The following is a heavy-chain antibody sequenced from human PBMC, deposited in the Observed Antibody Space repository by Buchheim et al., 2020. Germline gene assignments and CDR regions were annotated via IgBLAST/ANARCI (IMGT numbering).Heavy chain of an antibody. CDR1: GFTFSTYA. CDR3: ARIQVWSHNFDY. Sequence: EVQMLESGGGLVQPGGSLRLSCAASGFTFSTYAMTWVRQAPGKGLEWVSAIDDSGRNTFYADSVKGRFTISRDNSKNTLYLQIHSLRAEDTAVYFCARIQVWSHNFDYWGQGTL. V-gene: IGHV3-23*01. J-gene: IGHJ4*02. CDR2: IDDSGRNT. D-gene: IGHD5-18*01.